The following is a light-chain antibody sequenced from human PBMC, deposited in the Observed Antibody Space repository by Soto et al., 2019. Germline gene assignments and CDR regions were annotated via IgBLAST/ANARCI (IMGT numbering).Light chain of an antibody. Sequence: DVVMTQSPLSLPVTLGQAASISCRSDQSLVYRDGNTYLSWFQQRPGQSPRRLISRVSKRDSGVRERFSGIGSGNDFTLKISRVEAEDVGLYYCMQGSHWPPSFGQGTKVEIK. V-gene: IGKV2-30*01. J-gene: IGKJ1*01. CDR2: RVS. CDR1: QSLVYRDGNTY. CDR3: MQGSHWPPS.